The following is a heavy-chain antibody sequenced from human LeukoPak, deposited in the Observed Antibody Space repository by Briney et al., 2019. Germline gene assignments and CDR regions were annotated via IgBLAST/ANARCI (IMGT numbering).Heavy chain of an antibody. V-gene: IGHV4-59*08. CDR2: IYYSGST. CDR1: GGSISSYY. J-gene: IGHJ3*02. Sequence: SETLSLTCTVSGGSISSYYWSWIRQPPGKGLEWIGYIYYSGSTQYNPSLKSRVTISIDTSNNQFSLRLSSATAADTAVYYCARVKSEFDIWGQGTTVTVSS. CDR3: ARVKSEFDI.